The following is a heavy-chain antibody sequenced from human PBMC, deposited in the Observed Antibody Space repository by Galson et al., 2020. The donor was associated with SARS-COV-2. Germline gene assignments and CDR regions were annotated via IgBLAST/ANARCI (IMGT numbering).Heavy chain of an antibody. J-gene: IGHJ4*02. CDR3: AKMRCGIAVAGANY. CDR1: GFTFSSYA. CDR2: ISGNDGST. Sequence: GGSLRLSCAASGFTFSSYAMSWVRQPPGKGLEWVSSISGNDGSTYYADSVKGRFTISRDNSKNTLYLQMNSLRVEDTAVYYCAKMRCGIAVAGANYWGQGTLVTVSS. V-gene: IGHV3-23*01. D-gene: IGHD6-19*01.